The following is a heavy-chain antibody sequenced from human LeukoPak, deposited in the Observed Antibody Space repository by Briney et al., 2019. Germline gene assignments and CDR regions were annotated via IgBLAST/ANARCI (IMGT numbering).Heavy chain of an antibody. J-gene: IGHJ5*02. D-gene: IGHD2-2*01. CDR1: GFTFSTYG. CDR2: CASDGRSK. CDR3: ILVPPNP. Sequence: PGGALRLSCAASGFTFSTYGMNWVRQAPGKGLEWVAVCASDGRSKYYADSVKGRFTSSRDNAKNTLYLQMNSLRTEDTAVYSCILVPPNPWGQGTLVTVSS. V-gene: IGHV3-30*03.